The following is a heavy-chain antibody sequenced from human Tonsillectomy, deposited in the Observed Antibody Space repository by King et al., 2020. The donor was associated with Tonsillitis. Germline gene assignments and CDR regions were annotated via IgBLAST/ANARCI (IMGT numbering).Heavy chain of an antibody. J-gene: IGHJ3*02. Sequence: VQLVESGGGLVQPGGSLRLSCAASGFTFSSYAFSWVRQAPGKGLEWVSALSGIGGSTYYADSVKGRFTISRDKSKNTLYLQMNSLRAEDTAVYYCAKDWGAKGVVITHDAFDIWGQGTMVTVSS. CDR1: GFTFSSYA. D-gene: IGHD3-22*01. CDR2: LSGIGGST. CDR3: AKDWGAKGVVITHDAFDI. V-gene: IGHV3-23*04.